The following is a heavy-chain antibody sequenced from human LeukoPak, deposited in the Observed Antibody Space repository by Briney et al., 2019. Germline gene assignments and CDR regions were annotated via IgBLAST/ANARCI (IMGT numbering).Heavy chain of an antibody. D-gene: IGHD3-22*01. V-gene: IGHV3-23*01. Sequence: GGSLRLSCAASGFTFSSYAMSWVRQAPGKGLEWVSAISGSGSNTYYADSVKGRFTISRDNSKNTLYLQMNTLRTEDTAVYYYAKEPQIDRRPDYWGQGTLVTVSS. CDR3: AKEPQIDRRPDY. J-gene: IGHJ4*02. CDR1: GFTFSSYA. CDR2: ISGSGSNT.